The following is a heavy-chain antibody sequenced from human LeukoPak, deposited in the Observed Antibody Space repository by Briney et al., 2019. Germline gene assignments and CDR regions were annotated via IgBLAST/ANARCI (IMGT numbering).Heavy chain of an antibody. CDR2: IIPIFGTA. D-gene: IGHD2-21*01. Sequence: SVKVSCKASGGTFSSYAISWVRQAPGQGLEWMGGIIPIFGTANYAQKFQGRVTITADESTSTAYMELSSLRSEDTAVYYCARAGSLAYCGGDCYPGYFQHWGQGTLVTVSS. CDR1: GGTFSSYA. CDR3: ARAGSLAYCGGDCYPGYFQH. J-gene: IGHJ1*01. V-gene: IGHV1-69*13.